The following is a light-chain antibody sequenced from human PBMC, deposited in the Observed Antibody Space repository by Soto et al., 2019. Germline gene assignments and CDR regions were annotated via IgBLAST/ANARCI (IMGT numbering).Light chain of an antibody. CDR1: RSNIGTNY. V-gene: IGLV1-47*01. CDR2: KNN. Sequence: QSVLTQPPSASGTPGQRGTISCSGSRSNIGTNYIYWYQQLPGTAPKLRVYKNNQRPSGVPDRFSGSKSGTSASLASSGLRSEDEVDYYCAAWDDTLSGWVCGVGTQLTVL. CDR3: AAWDDTLSGWV. J-gene: IGLJ3*02.